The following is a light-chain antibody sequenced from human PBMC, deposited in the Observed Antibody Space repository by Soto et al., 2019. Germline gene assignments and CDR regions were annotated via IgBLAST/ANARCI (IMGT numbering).Light chain of an antibody. CDR1: SSDVGNYNY. Sequence: QSALTQPHSVSGSPGQSVTISCSGTSSDVGNYNYVSWYQHHPGKAPKPMIYDVTTRPSGVPDRFSGSKSGNTASLTISGLQAEDEADFYCCSYAGSYTWVFGGGTKLTVL. CDR2: DVT. J-gene: IGLJ3*02. V-gene: IGLV2-11*01. CDR3: CSYAGSYTWV.